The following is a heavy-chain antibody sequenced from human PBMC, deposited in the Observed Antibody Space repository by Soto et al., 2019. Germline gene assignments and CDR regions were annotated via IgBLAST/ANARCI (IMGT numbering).Heavy chain of an antibody. CDR2: IYQNGDT. D-gene: IGHD4-17*01. CDR3: ARGDSTVSSVFVH. Sequence: SETLSLTCTVSGGPFSSGGYYWSWIRQEPGKGLEWIGYIYQNGDTSYNPSLKSRVTISADTCKTQFSLKLSSVTAADTAVYYFARGDSTVSSVFVHWGQGILVTVSS. V-gene: IGHV4-31*03. CDR1: GGPFSSGGYY. J-gene: IGHJ4*02.